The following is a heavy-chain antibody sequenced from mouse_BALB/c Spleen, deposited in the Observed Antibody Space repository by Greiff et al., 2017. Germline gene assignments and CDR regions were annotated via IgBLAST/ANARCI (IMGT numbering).Heavy chain of an antibody. CDR2: IHPSDSET. Sequence: VQLQQPGAELVRPGASVKLSCKASGYSFTSYWMNWVKQRPGQGLEWIGMIHPSDSETRLNQKFKDKATLTVDISSSTAYMQLSSPTSEVHAVYYCVRSSTRSTTDFAYWGQGSLVTVSA. V-gene: IGHV1S82*01. CDR3: VRSSTRSTTDFAY. J-gene: IGHJ3*01. D-gene: IGHD2-4*01. CDR1: GYSFTSYW.